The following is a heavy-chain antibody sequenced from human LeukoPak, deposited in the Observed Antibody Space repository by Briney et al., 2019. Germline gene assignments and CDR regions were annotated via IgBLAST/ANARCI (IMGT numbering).Heavy chain of an antibody. CDR3: ARTPTVWGSYRYTSDY. CDR2: IYYSGST. Sequence: SQTLSLTCTVSGGSISSGDYYWSWIRQLPGKGLEWIGYIYYSGSTYYNPSLKSRVTISVDTSKNQFSLKLSSVTAADTAVYYCARTPTVWGSYRYTSDYWGQGTLVTVSS. CDR1: GGSISSGDYY. J-gene: IGHJ4*02. D-gene: IGHD3-16*02. V-gene: IGHV4-30-4*08.